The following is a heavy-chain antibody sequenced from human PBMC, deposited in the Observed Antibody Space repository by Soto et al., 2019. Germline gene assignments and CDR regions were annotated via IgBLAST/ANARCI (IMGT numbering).Heavy chain of an antibody. Sequence: EVQLLESGGGLVQPGGSLRLSCAASGFTFSTCAMAWVRQAPGKGLEWVSIISGSGGSTYYADSVKGRFTISRDNTKNTLYLQMNSLRPVATAVYYCANSPDTRAAASRGGGGYFDYWDQGTLVTVSS. J-gene: IGHJ4*02. V-gene: IGHV3-23*01. D-gene: IGHD6-13*01. CDR3: ANSPDTRAAASRGGGGYFDY. CDR2: ISGSGGST. CDR1: GFTFSTCA.